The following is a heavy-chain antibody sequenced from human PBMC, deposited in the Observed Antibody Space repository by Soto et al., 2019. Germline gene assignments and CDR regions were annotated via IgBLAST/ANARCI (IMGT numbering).Heavy chain of an antibody. CDR1: GGTFKTDT. D-gene: IGHD1-26*01. CDR2: IIPMYDSA. J-gene: IGHJ4*02. CDR3: ATWRTYSGSYCFDY. V-gene: IGHV1-69*06. Sequence: QVQLVQSGAELKKPGSSVNVSCAASGGTFKTDTINWVRQAPGQGLEWIGQIIPMYDSANYAQRFQGRVTISADKSTNIAYMELSGLRYEDTALYYCATWRTYSGSYCFDYWGQGTLVSVSS.